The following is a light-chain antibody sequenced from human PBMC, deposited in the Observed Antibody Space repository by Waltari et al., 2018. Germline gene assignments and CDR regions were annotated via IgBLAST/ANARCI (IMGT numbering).Light chain of an antibody. J-gene: IGKJ1*01. CDR2: KAS. CDR1: QSINSW. CDR3: QQYNRYSWT. Sequence: DIQMTQSPSTLSASVGDRVTITCRASQSINSWLAWYQQKPGKAPKLLISKASSLESGVPSRFSGSGSGTEFTLFISSLQPDDFTTYYCQQYNRYSWTFGQGTKVEV. V-gene: IGKV1-5*03.